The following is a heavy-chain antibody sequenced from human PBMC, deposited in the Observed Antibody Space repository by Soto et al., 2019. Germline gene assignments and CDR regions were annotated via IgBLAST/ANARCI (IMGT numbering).Heavy chain of an antibody. CDR2: INAGNGNT. CDR3: ARSASIAARPPFDY. J-gene: IGHJ4*02. D-gene: IGHD6-6*01. CDR1: GYTFTSYA. Sequence: QVQLVQSGAEVKKPGASVKVSCKASGYTFTSYAMHWVRQAPGQRLEWMGWINAGNGNTKYSQKFQGRVTITRDTSASTAYMELSSLRSEGTAVYYCARSASIAARPPFDYWGQGTLVTVSS. V-gene: IGHV1-3*01.